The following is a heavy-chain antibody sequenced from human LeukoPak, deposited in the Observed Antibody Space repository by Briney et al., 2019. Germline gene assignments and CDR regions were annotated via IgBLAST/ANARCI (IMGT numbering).Heavy chain of an antibody. D-gene: IGHD3-22*01. J-gene: IGHJ4*02. CDR2: ISSNGGST. CDR3: ARVGYYYDSSPPDY. V-gene: IGHV3-64*01. Sequence: GGSLRLSCSASGFTFSSYGMHWVRQAPGKGLEYVSAISSNGGSTYYANSVKGRFTISRDNSKNTLYLQMGSLRAEDMAVYYCARVGYYYDSSPPDYWGQGTLVTVSS. CDR1: GFTFSSYG.